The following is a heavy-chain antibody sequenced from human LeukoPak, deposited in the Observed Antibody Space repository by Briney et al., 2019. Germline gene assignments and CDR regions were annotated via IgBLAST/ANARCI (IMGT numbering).Heavy chain of an antibody. CDR3: ARAHSSGYLGY. Sequence: SETLSLTCAVYGGSFSGYYWSWIRQPPGKGLEWIGEINHSGSTNYNPSLKSRVTISVDTSKNQFSLKLSSVTAADTGVYYCARAHSSGYLGYWGQGTLVTVSS. V-gene: IGHV4-34*01. CDR2: INHSGST. D-gene: IGHD6-19*01. CDR1: GGSFSGYY. J-gene: IGHJ4*02.